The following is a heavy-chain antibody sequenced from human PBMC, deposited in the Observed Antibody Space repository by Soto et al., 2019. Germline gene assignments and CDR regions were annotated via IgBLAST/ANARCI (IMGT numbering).Heavy chain of an antibody. D-gene: IGHD3-3*01. V-gene: IGHV3-30-3*01. Sequence: QVQLVESGGGVVQPGRSLRLSCAASGFTFSSYAMHWVRQAPGKGLEWVAVISYDGSNKYYADSVKGRFTISRDNSKKTLYLEMNSLRAEDTAVYYCARGPGFLEWLSKGGYWGQGTLVTVSS. CDR1: GFTFSSYA. CDR2: ISYDGSNK. J-gene: IGHJ4*02. CDR3: ARGPGFLEWLSKGGY.